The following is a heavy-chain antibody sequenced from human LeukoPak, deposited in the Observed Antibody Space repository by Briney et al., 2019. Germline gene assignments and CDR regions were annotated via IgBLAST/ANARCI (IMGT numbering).Heavy chain of an antibody. CDR3: ARDGVWFGELLPSLDY. D-gene: IGHD3-10*01. CDR1: GYTFTSYG. CDR2: ISAYNGNT. Sequence: GASVKVSCKASGYTFTSYGISWVRQAPGQGLEWMGWISAYNGNTNYAQKLQGRVTMTTDTSTSTAYMELRSLRSDDTAVYYCARDGVWFGELLPSLDYWGQGTLVTVSS. V-gene: IGHV1-18*01. J-gene: IGHJ4*02.